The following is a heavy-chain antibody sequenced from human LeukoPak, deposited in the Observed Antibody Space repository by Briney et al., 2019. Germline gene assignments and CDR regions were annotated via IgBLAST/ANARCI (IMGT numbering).Heavy chain of an antibody. J-gene: IGHJ3*02. V-gene: IGHV3-7*01. D-gene: IGHD3-22*01. CDR2: IRGDGSVK. CDR3: SRDANYYDSSRHYFDAFDI. CDR1: GFMSSKYW. Sequence: GGSLRLSCEASGFMSSKYWMTWVRQAPGKGLEWVANIRGDGSVKYLLDSVKGRFSISRDNAKNSLSLEMNNLRAEDTAVYYCSRDANYYDSSRHYFDAFDIWGRGTMVTVSS.